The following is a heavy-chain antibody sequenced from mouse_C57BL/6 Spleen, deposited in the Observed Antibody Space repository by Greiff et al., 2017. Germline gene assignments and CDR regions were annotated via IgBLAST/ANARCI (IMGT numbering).Heavy chain of an antibody. CDR2: IDPSDSYT. J-gene: IGHJ2*01. D-gene: IGHD3-2*02. CDR3: ASGSSGCDGDY. CDR1: GYTFTSYW. V-gene: IGHV1-59*01. Sequence: QVQLQQPGAELVRPGASVKLSCKASGYTFTSYWMHWVKQRPGQGLEWIGVIDPSDSYTNYNQQFKGKATLTVDKSYSTAYMQLSSLTSEDSAVYYCASGSSGCDGDYWGQGTTLTVSS.